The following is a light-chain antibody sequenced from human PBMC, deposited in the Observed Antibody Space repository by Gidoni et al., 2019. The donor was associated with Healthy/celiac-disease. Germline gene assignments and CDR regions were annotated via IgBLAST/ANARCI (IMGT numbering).Light chain of an antibody. Sequence: IVLTQSPATLSLSPGERATLSCRASQSVSSYLAWYQQKPGQAPRLLIYDASNRATGIPARFSGSGSGTDFTLTISSLEPEDFAVYYCQQRSNWPIFTFGPXTKVDIK. CDR3: QQRSNWPIFT. V-gene: IGKV3-11*01. J-gene: IGKJ3*01. CDR2: DAS. CDR1: QSVSSY.